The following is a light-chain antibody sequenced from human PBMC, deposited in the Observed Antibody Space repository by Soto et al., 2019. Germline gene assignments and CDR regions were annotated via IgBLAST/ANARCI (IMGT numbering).Light chain of an antibody. J-gene: IGKJ2*01. V-gene: IGKV1-33*01. Sequence: DIPVTQSPSSLSASVGDRVTITCQASQDISRYLDWYQQKPGQAPKVLIYGASNLIRGVSSRLSGSGSGTHFTFTITSLQPEDFATYYCQQYHALPYTFGQGTKLDIK. CDR2: GAS. CDR3: QQYHALPYT. CDR1: QDISRY.